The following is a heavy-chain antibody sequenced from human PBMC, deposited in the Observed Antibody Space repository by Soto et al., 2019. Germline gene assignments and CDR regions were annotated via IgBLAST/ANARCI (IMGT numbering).Heavy chain of an antibody. CDR2: INHSGST. Sequence: SETLSLTCAVYGGSFSGYYWXXIRQPPGTGLEWIGEINHSGSTNYNPSLKSRVTISVDTSKNQFSLKLTSVTAADTAVYYCARDKITGLFDYWGQGTLVTVSS. CDR1: GGSFSGYY. CDR3: ARDKITGLFDY. V-gene: IGHV4-34*01. D-gene: IGHD2-8*02. J-gene: IGHJ4*02.